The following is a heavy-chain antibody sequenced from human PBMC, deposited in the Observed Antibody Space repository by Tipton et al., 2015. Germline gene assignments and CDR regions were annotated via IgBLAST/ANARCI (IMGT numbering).Heavy chain of an antibody. D-gene: IGHD1-14*01. CDR1: GDSISNSHNF. CDR2: VVYRGGT. J-gene: IGHJ5*01. V-gene: IGHV4-39*01. Sequence: TLFLTCNVSGDSISNSHNFWSWIRQSPGKGLEWIGSVVYRGGTYYSPLLKSRVTISIDAAQNHISLKMTSVTAADTAVYYCARHKGPYNLRLDSWGQGTLVTVSS. CDR3: ARHKGPYNLRLDS.